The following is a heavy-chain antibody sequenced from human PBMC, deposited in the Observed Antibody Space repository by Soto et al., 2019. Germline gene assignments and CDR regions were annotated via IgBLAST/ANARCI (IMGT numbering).Heavy chain of an antibody. CDR3: ARAHPGPAAGTFDY. CDR1: GGSISSGGYY. J-gene: IGHJ4*02. CDR2: IYYSGST. D-gene: IGHD6-13*01. Sequence: PSETLSLTCTVSGGSISSGGYYLSWIRQHPGKGLEWIGYIYYSGSTYYNPSLKSRVTISVDTSKNQFSLKLSSVTAADTAVYYCARAHPGPAAGTFDYWGQGTLVTVSS. V-gene: IGHV4-31*03.